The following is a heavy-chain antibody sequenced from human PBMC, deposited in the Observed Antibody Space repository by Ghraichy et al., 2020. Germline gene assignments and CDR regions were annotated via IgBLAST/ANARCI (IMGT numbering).Heavy chain of an antibody. Sequence: GGSLRLSCAASGFTFSNAWMNWVRQAPGKGLEWVGRIKSKTDGGTTDYAAPVKGRFTISRDDSRNMVYLQMNSLKMEDTAVYYCTTEGSGWYVGHWGQGTLVTVSS. V-gene: IGHV3-15*01. D-gene: IGHD6-13*01. CDR3: TTEGSGWYVGH. J-gene: IGHJ4*02. CDR2: IKSKTDGGTT. CDR1: GFTFSNAW.